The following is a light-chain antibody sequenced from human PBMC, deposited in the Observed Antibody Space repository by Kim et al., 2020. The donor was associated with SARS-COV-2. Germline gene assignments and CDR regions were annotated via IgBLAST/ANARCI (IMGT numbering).Light chain of an antibody. V-gene: IGLV2-14*03. CDR1: SSDVGAYNY. CDR3: CSYSSSSTPVV. J-gene: IGLJ2*01. CDR2: DVS. Sequence: QSALTQPASVSGSPGQSITISCTGTSSDVGAYNYVSWYQQHPGQAPKLKIFDVSKRPSGVSNRFSGSKSGNTASLTISGLQADDEADYYCCSYSSSSTPVVFGGGTKLTVL.